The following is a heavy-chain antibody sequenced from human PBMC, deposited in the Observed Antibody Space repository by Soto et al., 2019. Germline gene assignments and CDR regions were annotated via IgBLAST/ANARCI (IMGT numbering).Heavy chain of an antibody. CDR2: IYYSGST. J-gene: IGHJ3*02. CDR1: GGSISSGGYY. D-gene: IGHD5-12*01. Sequence: PSETLSLTCTVSGGSISSGGYYWSWIRQHPGKGLEWIGYIYYSGSTYYNPSLKSRVTISVDTSKNQFSLKLSSVTAADTAVYYCARASGYEGEVDFDIWGEGTMVTGSS. CDR3: ARASGYEGEVDFDI. V-gene: IGHV4-31*02.